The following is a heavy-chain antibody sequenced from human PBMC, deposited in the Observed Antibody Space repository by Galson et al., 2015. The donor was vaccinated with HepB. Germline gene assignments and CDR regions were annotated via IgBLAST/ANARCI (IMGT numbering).Heavy chain of an antibody. CDR2: INPSGGST. V-gene: IGHV1-46*01. CDR3: ALLVSKAIVGATGTTDY. Sequence: QSGAEVKKPGESLRTSCKASGYTFTSYYMHWVRQAPGQGLEWMGIINPSGGSTSYAQKFQGRVTMTRDTSTSTVYMELSSLRSEDTAVYYCALLVSKAIVGATGTTDYWGQGTLVTVSS. D-gene: IGHD1-26*01. J-gene: IGHJ4*02. CDR1: GYTFTSYY.